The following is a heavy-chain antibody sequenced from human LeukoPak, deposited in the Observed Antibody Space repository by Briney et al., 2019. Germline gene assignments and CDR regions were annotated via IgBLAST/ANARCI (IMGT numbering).Heavy chain of an antibody. V-gene: IGHV3-30-3*01. D-gene: IGHD3-10*01. CDR3: ARDSYYGSGSYFVNWFDP. J-gene: IGHJ5*02. CDR1: GFTFSSYA. Sequence: GGSLRLSCAASGFTFSSYAMHWVRQAPGKGLEWVAVISYDGSNKYYADSVKGRFTISRDNSKNTLYLQMNSLRAEDTAVYYCARDSYYGSGSYFVNWFDPWGQGTLLTVSS. CDR2: ISYDGSNK.